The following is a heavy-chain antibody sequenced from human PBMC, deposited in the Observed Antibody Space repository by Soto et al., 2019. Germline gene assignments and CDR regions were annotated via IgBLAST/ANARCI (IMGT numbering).Heavy chain of an antibody. V-gene: IGHV4-30-4*01. CDR3: AREGDAFGAPFDY. D-gene: IGHD3-10*01. Sequence: QVQLQESGPGLVKPSQTLSLTCTVSGGFISSGDHYWSWIRQPPGKGLEWIGYIHRSGSTHDNPYLESRGTISVDTSKSQFSLKLNSVTAAATAQYYWAREGDAFGAPFDYWGQGTLVTVPS. J-gene: IGHJ4*02. CDR2: IHRSGST. CDR1: GGFISSGDHY.